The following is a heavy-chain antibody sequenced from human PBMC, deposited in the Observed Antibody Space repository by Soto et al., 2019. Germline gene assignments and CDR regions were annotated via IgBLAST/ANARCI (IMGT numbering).Heavy chain of an antibody. CDR1: EGSSVAPGYS. CDR3: ARVPIYYDSSGYYHYGTFDI. Sequence: LCLTRAVAEGSSVAPGYSWSSIRQPPGKGLDWIGYIYHSGSTYYNPSLKSRVTISLDRSNNHFSLKLSSVTAADTAVYYCARVPIYYDSSGYYHYGTFDIWGQGTMVTVSS. V-gene: IGHV4-30-2*01. CDR2: IYHSGST. J-gene: IGHJ3*02. D-gene: IGHD3-22*01.